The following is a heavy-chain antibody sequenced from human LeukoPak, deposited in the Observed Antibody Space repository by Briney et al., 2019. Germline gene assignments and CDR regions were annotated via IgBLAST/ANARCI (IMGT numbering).Heavy chain of an antibody. J-gene: IGHJ4*02. Sequence: GGSLXLSCAASGFTFSNYPMHWVRQAPGKGLEWVAVISYDGSDKYYADSVKGRFTVSRDNSKNTMYLQMNSLRAEDTAVFYCARGGRGFDYWGQGTLVTVSS. CDR2: ISYDGSDK. CDR1: GFTFSNYP. CDR3: ARGGRGFDY. D-gene: IGHD3-10*01. V-gene: IGHV3-30-3*01.